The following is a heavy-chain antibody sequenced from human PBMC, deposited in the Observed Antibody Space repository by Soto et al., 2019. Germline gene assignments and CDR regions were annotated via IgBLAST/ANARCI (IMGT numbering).Heavy chain of an antibody. CDR2: IIPIFGTA. CDR3: ARDVIGHDNYETIGYYFDH. CDR1: GGTFSSYA. D-gene: IGHD3-22*01. J-gene: IGHJ4*02. Sequence: SVKVSCKASGGTFSSYAISWVRQAPGQGLEWMGGIIPIFGTANYAQKFQGRVTITADESTSTAYMELSSLRSEDTAVYYCARDVIGHDNYETIGYYFDHWGQGTLVTVSS. V-gene: IGHV1-69*13.